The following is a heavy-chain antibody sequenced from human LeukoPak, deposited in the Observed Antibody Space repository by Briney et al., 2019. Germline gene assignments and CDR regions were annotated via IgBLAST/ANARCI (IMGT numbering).Heavy chain of an antibody. D-gene: IGHD3-22*01. CDR3: ATRPYDSSGYSPLDY. V-gene: IGHV4-34*01. CDR1: GGSFSGYY. CDR2: INHSGST. Sequence: SETLSLTCAVYGGSFSGYYWSWIRQPPGKGLEWIGEINHSGSTNYNPSLKSRVTISVDTSKNQFSLKLSSVTAADTAVYYCATRPYDSSGYSPLDYWGQGTLVTVSS. J-gene: IGHJ4*02.